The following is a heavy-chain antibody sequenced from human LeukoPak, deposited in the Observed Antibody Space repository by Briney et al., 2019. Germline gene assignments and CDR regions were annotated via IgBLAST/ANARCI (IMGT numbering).Heavy chain of an antibody. Sequence: GGSLRLSCAASGFTFSSYRMNWVRQAPGKGLEWVSSISSSSSYIYYADSVKGRFTISRDNAKNSLYLQMNSLRAEDTAVYYCASPYDYGDYFDYWGQGTLVTVSS. CDR1: GFTFSSYR. CDR3: ASPYDYGDYFDY. J-gene: IGHJ4*02. V-gene: IGHV3-21*01. D-gene: IGHD4-17*01. CDR2: ISSSSSYI.